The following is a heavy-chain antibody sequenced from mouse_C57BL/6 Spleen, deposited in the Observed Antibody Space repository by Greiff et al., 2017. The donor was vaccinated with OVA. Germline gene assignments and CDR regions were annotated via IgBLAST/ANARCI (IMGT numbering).Heavy chain of an antibody. Sequence: EVQLQGSGGGLVKPGGSLKLSCAASGFTFSSYAMSWVRQTPEKRLEWVATISDGGSYTYYPDNVKGRFTISRDNAKNNLYLQMSHLKSEDTAMYYCAREDSKVDYWGQGTTLTVSS. V-gene: IGHV5-4*01. CDR2: ISDGGSYT. J-gene: IGHJ2*01. CDR1: GFTFSSYA. CDR3: AREDSKVDY. D-gene: IGHD2-5*01.